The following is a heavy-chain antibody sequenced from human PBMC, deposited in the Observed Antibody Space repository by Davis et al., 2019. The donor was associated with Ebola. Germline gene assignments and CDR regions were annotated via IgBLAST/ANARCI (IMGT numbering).Heavy chain of an antibody. J-gene: IGHJ4*02. D-gene: IGHD3-3*01. Sequence: GESLKISCAASGFTFSNAWMSWVRQAPGKGLEWVGRIKSKTDGGTTDYAEPVKGRFTISRDDSKNTLYLQMNSLKTEDTAMYYCALDHSAYEFWVYWGQGTLVTVSS. CDR3: ALDHSAYEFWVY. CDR1: GFTFSNAW. V-gene: IGHV3-15*01. CDR2: IKSKTDGGTT.